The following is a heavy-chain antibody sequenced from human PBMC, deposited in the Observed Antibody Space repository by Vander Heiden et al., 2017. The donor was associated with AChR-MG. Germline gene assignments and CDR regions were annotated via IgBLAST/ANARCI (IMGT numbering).Heavy chain of an antibody. J-gene: IGHJ6*02. V-gene: IGHV1-18*01. Sequence: QIQLVQSGTEVKKPGASVKVSCRASGYIFTQFAVSWVRQAPGQGLEWMGWISGYDGHTKYAQKFQGRVTLTTDTSTTTAYMHLRSLRSDDTAMYYCVRDGPSAGWQVPLRYYYGMDGWGQGTTVTVS. CDR1: GYIFTQFA. D-gene: IGHD6-19*01. CDR2: ISGYDGHT. CDR3: VRDGPSAGWQVPLRYYYGMDG.